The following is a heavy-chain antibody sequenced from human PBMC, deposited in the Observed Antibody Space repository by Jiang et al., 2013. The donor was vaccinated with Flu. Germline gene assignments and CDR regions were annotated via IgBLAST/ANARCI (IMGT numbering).Heavy chain of an antibody. CDR1: GGSIRSSSYY. Sequence: LLKPSETLSLTCTVSGGSIRSSSYYWGWIRQPPGKGLEWIGSIYYSGNTYYNPSLKSRVTISVDTSKNQFSLKLSSVTAADTAVYYCARHSDQWLFDYWGQGTLVTVSS. J-gene: IGHJ4*02. CDR3: ARHSDQWLFDY. D-gene: IGHD6-19*01. V-gene: IGHV4-39*07. CDR2: IYYSGNT.